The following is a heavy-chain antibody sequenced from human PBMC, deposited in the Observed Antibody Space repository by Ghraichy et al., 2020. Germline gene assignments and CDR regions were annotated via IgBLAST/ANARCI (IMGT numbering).Heavy chain of an antibody. D-gene: IGHD2-2*01. Sequence: ASVKVSCKASGYTFTSYGISWVRQAPGQGLEWMGWISAYNGNTNYAQKLQGRVTMTTDTSTSTAYMELRSLRSDDTAVYYCARVEGCSSTSCYALSAIAAAGDDAFDIWGQGTMVTVSS. CDR2: ISAYNGNT. J-gene: IGHJ3*02. CDR3: ARVEGCSSTSCYALSAIAAAGDDAFDI. V-gene: IGHV1-18*01. CDR1: GYTFTSYG.